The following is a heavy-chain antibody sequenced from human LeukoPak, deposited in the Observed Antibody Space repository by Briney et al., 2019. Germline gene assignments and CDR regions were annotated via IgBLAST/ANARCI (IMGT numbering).Heavy chain of an antibody. Sequence: SETLSLTCTVSGGSISSYYWSWIRQPPGKGLEWIGYIYYSGSTNYNPSLKSRVTISVDTSKNQFSLKLNSVTAADTAVYYCARDPRGGTSGDNWFDPWGQGTLVTVSS. D-gene: IGHD1-1*01. CDR2: IYYSGST. CDR3: ARDPRGGTSGDNWFDP. V-gene: IGHV4-59*01. J-gene: IGHJ5*02. CDR1: GGSISSYY.